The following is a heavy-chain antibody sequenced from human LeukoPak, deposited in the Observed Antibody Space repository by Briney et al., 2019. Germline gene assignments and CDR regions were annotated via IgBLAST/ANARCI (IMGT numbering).Heavy chain of an antibody. CDR1: GFTFSSYW. D-gene: IGHD3-22*01. CDR2: IRYDGSNK. V-gene: IGHV3-30*02. J-gene: IGHJ4*02. CDR3: AKEKYYYDSSGYGKD. Sequence: GGSLRLSCAASGFTFSSYWMSWVRQAPGKGLEWVAFIRYDGSNKYYADSVKGRFTISRDNSKNTLYLQMNSLRAEDTAVYYCAKEKYYYDSSGYGKDWGQGTLVTVSS.